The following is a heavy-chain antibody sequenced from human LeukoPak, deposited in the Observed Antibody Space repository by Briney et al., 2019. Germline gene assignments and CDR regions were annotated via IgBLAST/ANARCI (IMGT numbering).Heavy chain of an antibody. CDR1: GFTFSSYE. Sequence: GGSLRLSCAASGFTFSSYEMNWVRQAPGKGLEWVSYIGDSGSTIYYADSVKGRFTISRDNAKNSLYLQMNSLRAEDTAVYYCAREKMTWGFDPWGQGTLVTVSS. J-gene: IGHJ5*02. CDR2: IGDSGSTI. D-gene: IGHD2-21*02. V-gene: IGHV3-48*03. CDR3: AREKMTWGFDP.